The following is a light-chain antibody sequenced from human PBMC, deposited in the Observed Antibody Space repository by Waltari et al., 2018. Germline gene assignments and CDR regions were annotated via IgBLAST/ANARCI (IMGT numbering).Light chain of an antibody. Sequence: QSALTQPASVSGSPGHSVTISCTGASSHIGRYDMVSWYQQHPVNAPKLIICDVSKRPSGVSDRFSGSKSGDTASLTISGLQFEDEADYYCCSYAGNYIWVFGGGTRLTVL. CDR1: SSHIGRYDM. CDR2: DVS. V-gene: IGLV2-23*02. J-gene: IGLJ3*02. CDR3: CSYAGNYIWV.